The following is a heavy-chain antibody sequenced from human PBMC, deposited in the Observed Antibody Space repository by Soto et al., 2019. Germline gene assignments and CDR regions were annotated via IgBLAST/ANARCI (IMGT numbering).Heavy chain of an antibody. V-gene: IGHV4-30-4*01. CDR3: ASNSYRYTFYDY. D-gene: IGHD5-18*01. J-gene: IGHJ4*02. Sequence: SEALSLTCTVSGGSISSGDYYWSWIRQPPGKGLEWIGYIYYSGSTYYNPSLKSRVTISVDTSKNQFSLKLSSVTAADTAVYYCASNSYRYTFYDYWGQGTLVTVSS. CDR1: GGSISSGDYY. CDR2: IYYSGST.